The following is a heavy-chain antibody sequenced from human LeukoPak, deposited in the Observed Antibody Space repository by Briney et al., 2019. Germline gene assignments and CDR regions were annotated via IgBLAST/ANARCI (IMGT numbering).Heavy chain of an antibody. Sequence: PGGSLRLSCAASGFTFSNYGMSWVRQAPGKGLEWVSAISGSGGSTYYADSVEGRFTIFRDNSKNTLYLQMNSLRAEDTAVYYCAKSFAGAVAGSRGLDYWGQGTLVTVSS. D-gene: IGHD6-19*01. CDR1: GFTFSNYG. CDR2: ISGSGGST. CDR3: AKSFAGAVAGSRGLDY. V-gene: IGHV3-23*01. J-gene: IGHJ4*02.